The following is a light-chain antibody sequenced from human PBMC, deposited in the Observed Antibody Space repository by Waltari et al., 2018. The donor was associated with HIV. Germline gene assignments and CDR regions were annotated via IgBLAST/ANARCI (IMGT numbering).Light chain of an antibody. CDR2: ATS. J-gene: IGKJ3*01. V-gene: IGKV1-39*01. Sequence: DIQMTQSPSSLSVSVGYRVTIACRASQSIATYLNWYHQKPGKAPKLVIYATSALQSGVPSRFSGSGSGTDFTLTIGSLQPEDFGTYYCQQSYSVPFTFGPGTKVDIK. CDR3: QQSYSVPFT. CDR1: QSIATY.